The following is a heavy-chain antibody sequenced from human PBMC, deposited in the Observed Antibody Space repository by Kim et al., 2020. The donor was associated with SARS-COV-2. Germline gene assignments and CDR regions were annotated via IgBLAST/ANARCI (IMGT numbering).Heavy chain of an antibody. V-gene: IGHV1-24*01. Sequence: ASVKVSCKVSGYTLTELSMHWVRQAPGKGLEWMGGFDPEDGETIYAQKFQGRVTMTEDTSTDTAYMELSSLRSEDTAVYYCATRSGSYYYYGMDVCGQGTTVTVSS. CDR2: FDPEDGET. CDR3: ATRSGSYYYYGMDV. J-gene: IGHJ6*02. CDR1: GYTLTELS. D-gene: IGHD1-26*01.